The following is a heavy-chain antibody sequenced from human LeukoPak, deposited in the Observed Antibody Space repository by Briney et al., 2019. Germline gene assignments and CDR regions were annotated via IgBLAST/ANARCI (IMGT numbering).Heavy chain of an antibody. Sequence: GASVKVSCKASGYTFTSYGISWVRQAPGQGLEWMGWISAYNGNTNYAQKLQGRVTMTTDTSTSTAYMELRSLRSDDTAVYYCARVMQFGVVLGGSDYWGQGTLVTVSS. CDR3: ARVMQFGVVLGGSDY. CDR2: ISAYNGNT. J-gene: IGHJ4*02. D-gene: IGHD3-3*01. CDR1: GYTFTSYG. V-gene: IGHV1-18*01.